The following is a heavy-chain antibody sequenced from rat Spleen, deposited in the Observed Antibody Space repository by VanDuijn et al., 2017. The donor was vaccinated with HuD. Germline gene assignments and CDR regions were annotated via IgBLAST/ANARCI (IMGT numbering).Heavy chain of an antibody. CDR3: VRPHNYRYVMDA. J-gene: IGHJ4*01. Sequence: EVQLVESGGGLVQPGRSLKLSCVASGFTFSDYYMAWVRQAPKKGLEWVASISYEGSGTYYGDSVKGRFTISRDNAKSTLYLQMDSLRSEDTATYYCVRPHNYRYVMDAWGQGASVTVSS. CDR2: ISYEGSGT. CDR1: GFTFSDYY. D-gene: IGHD1-10*01. V-gene: IGHV5-22*01.